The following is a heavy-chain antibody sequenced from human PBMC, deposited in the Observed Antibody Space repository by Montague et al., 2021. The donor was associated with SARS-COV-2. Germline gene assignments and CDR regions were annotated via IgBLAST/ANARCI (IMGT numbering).Heavy chain of an antibody. CDR1: GGSMSDHY. V-gene: IGHV4-59*11. CDR3: ARAVSVRRAVNWFDP. J-gene: IGHJ5*02. Sequence: SETLSLTCTVTGGSMSDHYWAWIRQPPGKGLELLSYIYYSGGINSNASLKSRVTMSVDTSKNQFSLKLTSVTAADTAAYYCARAVSVRRAVNWFDPWGQGTLVTVSS. D-gene: IGHD3-10*01. CDR2: IYYSGGI.